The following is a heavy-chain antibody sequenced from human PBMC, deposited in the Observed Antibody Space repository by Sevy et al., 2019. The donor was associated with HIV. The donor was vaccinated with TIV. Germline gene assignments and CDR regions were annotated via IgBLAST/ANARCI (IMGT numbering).Heavy chain of an antibody. V-gene: IGHV3-30*18. CDR1: GISFTTSG. D-gene: IGHD3-9*01. CDR2: ISYHGRDK. J-gene: IGHJ6*02. Sequence: GGSLRLSCVVSGISFTTSGMHWVRQAPGKGLEWVAVISYHGRDKFYAGSVKGRSTISRDNSKNMLYLQMNSLRAEDTAVYYCAKDFTGYNGMDVWGQGTMVTVSS. CDR3: AKDFTGYNGMDV.